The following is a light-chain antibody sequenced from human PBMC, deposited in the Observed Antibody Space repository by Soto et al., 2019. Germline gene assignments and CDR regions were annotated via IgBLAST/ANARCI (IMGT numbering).Light chain of an antibody. Sequence: QSVLTQPPSVSAAPGQTVTISCSGSNSNIGNNYVSWYQQLPGAAPKLLIYDHANRPSGIPDRFSGSKSGTSATLGITGLQTGDEADYYCGTWDSSLSAVVFGGGTQLTVL. J-gene: IGLJ3*02. V-gene: IGLV1-51*01. CDR2: DHA. CDR3: GTWDSSLSAVV. CDR1: NSNIGNNY.